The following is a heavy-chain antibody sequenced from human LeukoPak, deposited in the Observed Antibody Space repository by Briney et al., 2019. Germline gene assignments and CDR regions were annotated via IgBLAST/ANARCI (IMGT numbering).Heavy chain of an antibody. V-gene: IGHV3-23*01. CDR3: AKGVKWELPFDY. Sequence: PGGSLRLSCAASGFTFSNYAMSWVRQAPGKGLEWVSAISNSDGSGRTYYADSVKGRFTISRDNSKNTLFLQMNGLRAEDTAVYYCAKGVKWELPFDYWGQGTLVTVSS. D-gene: IGHD1-26*01. J-gene: IGHJ4*02. CDR2: ISNSDGSGRT. CDR1: GFTFSNYA.